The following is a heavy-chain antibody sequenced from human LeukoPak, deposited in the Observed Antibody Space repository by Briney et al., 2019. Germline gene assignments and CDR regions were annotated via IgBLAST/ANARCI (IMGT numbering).Heavy chain of an antibody. CDR1: GFTFDDYA. CDR2: ISWNSGSI. J-gene: IGHJ6*02. V-gene: IGHV3-9*01. CDR3: ASSSSSDYYYYGMDV. D-gene: IGHD6-6*01. Sequence: GRSLRLSCAASGFTFDDYAMHRVRQAPGKGLEWVSGISWNSGSIGYADSVKGRFTISRDNAKNSLYLQMNSLRAEDTALYYCASSSSSDYYYYGMDVWGQGTTVTVSS.